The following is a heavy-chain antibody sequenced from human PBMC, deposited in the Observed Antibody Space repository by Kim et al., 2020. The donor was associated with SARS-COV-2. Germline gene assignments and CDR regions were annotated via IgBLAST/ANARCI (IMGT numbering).Heavy chain of an antibody. CDR2: INAGNGNT. V-gene: IGHV1-3*01. CDR3: ARGRAVGGRFDY. CDR1: GYTFTSYA. Sequence: ASVQVSCKASGYTFTSYAMHWVRQAPGQRLEWMGWINAGNGNTKYSQKFQGRVTITRDTSASTAYMELSSLRSEDTAVYYCARGRAVGGRFDYWGQGTLVTVSS. J-gene: IGHJ4*02. D-gene: IGHD3-10*01.